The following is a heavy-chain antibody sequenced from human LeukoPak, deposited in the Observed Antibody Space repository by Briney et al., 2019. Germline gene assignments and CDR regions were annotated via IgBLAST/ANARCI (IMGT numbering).Heavy chain of an antibody. Sequence: GGSLRLSCAASGFTFSDYYMSWIRQAPGKGLEWVSYLSSSSSYTNYADSVKGRFTISRDNAKNSLYLQMNSLRAEDTAVYYCARAPHYSNYGPYYYGMDVWGQGTTVTVSS. J-gene: IGHJ6*02. D-gene: IGHD4-11*01. CDR2: LSSSSSYT. CDR1: GFTFSDYY. CDR3: ARAPHYSNYGPYYYGMDV. V-gene: IGHV3-11*06.